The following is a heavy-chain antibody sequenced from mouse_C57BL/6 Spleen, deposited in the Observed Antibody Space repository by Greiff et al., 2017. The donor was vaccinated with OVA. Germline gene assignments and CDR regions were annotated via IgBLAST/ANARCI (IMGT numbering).Heavy chain of an antibody. D-gene: IGHD1-1*01. J-gene: IGHJ2*01. Sequence: QVQLQQSGPELVKPGASVKISCKASGYAFSSSWMNWVKQRPGKGLEWIGRIYPGDGDTNYNGKFKGKASLTADKSSSTAYMQLSSLTSEDSAVYFCARFYYGSSYFDYWGKGTTLTVSS. CDR3: ARFYYGSSYFDY. V-gene: IGHV1-82*01. CDR2: IYPGDGDT. CDR1: GYAFSSSW.